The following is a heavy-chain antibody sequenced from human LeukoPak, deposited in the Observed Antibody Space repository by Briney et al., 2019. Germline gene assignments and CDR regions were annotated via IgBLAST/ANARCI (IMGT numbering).Heavy chain of an antibody. Sequence: GESLKISCKGSGYSFTSYWIGWVRQMPGKGLEWMGTIYPGDSDTRYSLSFEGQVTISADKSISTAYLQWSSLKASDTAMYYCARQASIAVAQADEYNWFDPWGQGTLVTVSS. CDR2: IYPGDSDT. J-gene: IGHJ5*02. D-gene: IGHD6-19*01. CDR1: GYSFTSYW. V-gene: IGHV5-51*01. CDR3: ARQASIAVAQADEYNWFDP.